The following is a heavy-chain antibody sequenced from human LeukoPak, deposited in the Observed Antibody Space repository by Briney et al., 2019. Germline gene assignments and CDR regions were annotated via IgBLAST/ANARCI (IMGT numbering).Heavy chain of an antibody. CDR1: GESLSKYY. V-gene: IGHV4-34*01. Sequence: PSETLSLTCAVYGESLSKYYWTWIRQSPGKGLEWIGEINHRGSTNLNPSLKSRVTLSVDTSKHQFPLKLTSVTAADAAVYYCASSVGSTDYWGQGTLVTVSS. CDR2: INHRGST. D-gene: IGHD1-26*01. CDR3: ASSVGSTDY. J-gene: IGHJ4*02.